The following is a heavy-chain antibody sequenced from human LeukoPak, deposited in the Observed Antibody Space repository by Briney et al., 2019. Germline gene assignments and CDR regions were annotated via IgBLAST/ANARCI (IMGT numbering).Heavy chain of an antibody. D-gene: IGHD1-26*01. J-gene: IGHJ4*02. CDR1: GFTFTNYW. CDR3: ARGGTYSNQYYFDY. CDR2: SNSDASST. V-gene: IGHV3-74*01. Sequence: GGSLRLSCAASGFTFTNYWVHWVRQAPGKGLVWVSRSNSDASSTAYADSVQGRFTISRDNAKNMLYLQMNSLRAEDTAVYYCARGGTYSNQYYFDYRGRGALVPVSS.